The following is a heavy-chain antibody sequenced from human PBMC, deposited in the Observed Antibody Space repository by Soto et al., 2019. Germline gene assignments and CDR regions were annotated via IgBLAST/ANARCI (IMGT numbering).Heavy chain of an antibody. V-gene: IGHV4-34*03. J-gene: IGHJ4*01. Sequence: SETLSLTCAVYGGSFSGYYWSWIRQPPGKGLEWIGEINHSGSTNYNPSLKSRVTISVDTSKNQFSLKLSSVTAADTAVYYCTHGAYANDYWGQGTLLTVSS. D-gene: IGHD4-17*01. CDR1: GGSFSGYY. CDR3: THGAYANDY. CDR2: INHSGST.